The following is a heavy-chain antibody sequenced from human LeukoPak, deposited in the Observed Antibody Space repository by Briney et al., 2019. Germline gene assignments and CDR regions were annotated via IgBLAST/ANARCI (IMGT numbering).Heavy chain of an antibody. CDR1: GGTFSSYE. D-gene: IGHD6-6*01. CDR3: ARESIAARRLAFDI. CDR2: INPSGGST. V-gene: IGHV1-46*01. J-gene: IGHJ3*02. Sequence: ASVKVSCKASGGTFSSYEISWVRQAPGQGLEWMGIINPSGGSTSYAQKFQGRVTMTRDMSTSTVYMELSSLRSEDTAVYYCARESIAARRLAFDIWGQGTMVTVSS.